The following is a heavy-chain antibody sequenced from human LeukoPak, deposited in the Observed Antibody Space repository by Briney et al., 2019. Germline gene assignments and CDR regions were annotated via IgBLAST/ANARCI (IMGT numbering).Heavy chain of an antibody. J-gene: IGHJ3*02. D-gene: IGHD3-22*01. V-gene: IGHV1-2*02. CDR3: ASLPYSDSSGYAFDI. Sequence: ASVKVSCKASGYSFTGYYIHWVRQAPGQGFEWMGWINPNSGGTKYAQKFQGRVTMTRDTSISTAYLELSRLTSDDTAVYYCASLPYSDSSGYAFDIWGQGTMVTVSS. CDR2: INPNSGGT. CDR1: GYSFTGYY.